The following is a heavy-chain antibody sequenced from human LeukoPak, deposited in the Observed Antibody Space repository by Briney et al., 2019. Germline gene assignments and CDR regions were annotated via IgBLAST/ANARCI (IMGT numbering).Heavy chain of an antibody. J-gene: IGHJ5*02. V-gene: IGHV4-4*02. D-gene: IGHD5-18*01. CDR1: GGSITTDNW. CDR3: ARGFGYSYSNWFDP. Sequence: PSGTLSLTCAVSGGSITTDNWWSWVRQTPGKGLEWIGEVYHRGNTNYNPSLKSRATVSVDKSKNQFSLKLNSVTAADTAVYYCARGFGYSYSNWFDPWGQGTLVTVSS. CDR2: VYHRGNT.